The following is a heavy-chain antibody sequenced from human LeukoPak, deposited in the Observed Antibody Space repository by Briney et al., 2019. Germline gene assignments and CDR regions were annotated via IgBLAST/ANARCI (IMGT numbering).Heavy chain of an antibody. J-gene: IGHJ4*02. Sequence: SETLSLICTVSGGSISIYYWSWIRQPPGKGLEWIGNIYYSGSTNYNPSLKRRVTISVDTSKNQCSLKLSSVTAADTAVYYCVRDHYYDSSVAYWGQGTLVTVSS. CDR2: IYYSGST. D-gene: IGHD3-22*01. CDR3: VRDHYYDSSVAY. CDR1: GGSISIYY. V-gene: IGHV4-59*01.